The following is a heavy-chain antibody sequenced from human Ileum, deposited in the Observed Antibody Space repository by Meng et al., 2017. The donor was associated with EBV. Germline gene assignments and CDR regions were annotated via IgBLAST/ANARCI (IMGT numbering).Heavy chain of an antibody. Sequence: LQRAGHGWSTPWKTLPLPCTFPGGSSYRITYYWGWIRQPPGKGLEWIASVYYSGSAYYNPSLESRVTISVDTSKNQFSLEMTSMTAADTAVYYCARSIAGSDESRCWGFWGQGSLVTVSS. V-gene: IGHV4-39*01. J-gene: IGHJ4*02. CDR3: ARSIAGSDESRCWGF. D-gene: IGHD3-10*01. CDR2: VYYSGSA. CDR1: GGSSYRITYY.